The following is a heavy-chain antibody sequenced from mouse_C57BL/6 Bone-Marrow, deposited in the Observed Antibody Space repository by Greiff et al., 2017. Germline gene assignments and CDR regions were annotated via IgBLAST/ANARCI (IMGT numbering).Heavy chain of an antibody. D-gene: IGHD1-1*01. CDR2: INPYNGGT. CDR1: GYTFTDYY. V-gene: IGHV1-19*01. J-gene: IGHJ2*01. CDR3: ATEGYGSSFDY. Sequence: VQLQQSGPVLVKPGASVKMSCKASGYTFTDYYMNWVKQSHGKSLEWIGVINPYNGGTSYNQKFKGKATLTVDKSSSTAYMELNSLTSEDSAVYYCATEGYGSSFDYWGQGTTLTVSS.